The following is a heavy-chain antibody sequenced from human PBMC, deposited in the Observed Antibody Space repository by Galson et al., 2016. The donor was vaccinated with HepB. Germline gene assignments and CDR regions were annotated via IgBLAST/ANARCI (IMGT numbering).Heavy chain of an antibody. Sequence: SLRLSCAASGITFSNFAMHWVRQAPGKGLEWVAVIWYDGTSKYYVDSVKGRFTISGDNAKNSLYLQMNSLRGEDTAVYYCARGRGVDVWGQGTTVTVSS. CDR3: ARGRGVDV. J-gene: IGHJ6*02. CDR1: GITFSNFA. CDR2: IWYDGTSK. V-gene: IGHV3-33*08.